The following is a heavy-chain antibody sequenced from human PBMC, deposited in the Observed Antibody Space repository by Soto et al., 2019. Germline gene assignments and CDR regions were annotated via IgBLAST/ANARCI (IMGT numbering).Heavy chain of an antibody. CDR1: GIPFSNYA. J-gene: IGHJ6*02. CDR2: LSGSGGST. CDR3: AKKGYCTGGSCYSYAMDV. D-gene: IGHD2-15*01. V-gene: IGHV3-23*01. Sequence: GESLKISCAASGIPFSNYAMSWVRQAPGKGLEWVSALSGSGGSTYYADSVKGRFTIFTDNAKNTLFLQMNSLRAEDTAVYYCAKKGYCTGGSCYSYAMDVWGQGTSVTVSS.